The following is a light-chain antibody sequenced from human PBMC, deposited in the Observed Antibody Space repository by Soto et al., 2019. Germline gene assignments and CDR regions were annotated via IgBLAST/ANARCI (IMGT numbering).Light chain of an antibody. V-gene: IGLV2-14*01. CDR2: EVR. J-gene: IGLJ1*01. Sequence: QSALTQPASVSGSPGQSITISCTGTSGDVGTYNYVSWYQQHPGKAPKLMIYEVRNQPSGVSNRFSGSKSGNTASLTISGLQAEDEADYYCSSYTRSSTYLFGGGTKVTVL. CDR3: SSYTRSSTYL. CDR1: SGDVGTYNY.